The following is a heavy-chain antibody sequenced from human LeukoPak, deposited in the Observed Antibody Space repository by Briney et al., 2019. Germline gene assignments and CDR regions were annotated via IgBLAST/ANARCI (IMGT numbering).Heavy chain of an antibody. Sequence: GGSLRLSCAASGFTFSSYAMSWARQAPGKGLEWVSTIGGSGVNTYYADSVKGRFTISRDNSKNTLHLQMNSLRAEDTAVYYCAKDREAAAAPLNWFDPWGQGTLVAVSS. V-gene: IGHV3-23*01. J-gene: IGHJ5*02. D-gene: IGHD6-13*01. CDR3: AKDREAAAAPLNWFDP. CDR2: IGGSGVNT. CDR1: GFTFSSYA.